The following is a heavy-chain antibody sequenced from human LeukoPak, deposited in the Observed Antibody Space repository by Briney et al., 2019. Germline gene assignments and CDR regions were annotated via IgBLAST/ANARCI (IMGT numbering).Heavy chain of an antibody. V-gene: IGHV4-59*08. CDR1: GGSISSYY. CDR3: ARHVSSGSYRARGPSHVDY. J-gene: IGHJ4*02. Sequence: PSETLSLTCTVSGGSISSYYWTWIRQPPGKGLEWIGYIYYSETTRYNPSLKSRVTISVDTSKNQFSLNLSSVTAADTAVYYCARHVSSGSYRARGPSHVDYWGQGTLVTVSS. CDR2: IYYSETT. D-gene: IGHD1-26*01.